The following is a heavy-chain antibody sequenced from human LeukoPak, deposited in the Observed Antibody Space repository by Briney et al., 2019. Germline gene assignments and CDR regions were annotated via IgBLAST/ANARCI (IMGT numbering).Heavy chain of an antibody. CDR1: GYSFTSYW. D-gene: IGHD3-3*01. V-gene: IGHV5-51*01. CDR2: IYPGDYDA. CDR3: ALRRGIFGVVTFDY. J-gene: IGHJ4*02. Sequence: GESLKISCKGSGYSFTSYWIGWVRPMPGKGLEWMGIIYPGDYDARYSPSFQGQVTISADKSISTAYLQWSSLKASDTAMYYCALRRGIFGVVTFDYWGQGTLVTVSS.